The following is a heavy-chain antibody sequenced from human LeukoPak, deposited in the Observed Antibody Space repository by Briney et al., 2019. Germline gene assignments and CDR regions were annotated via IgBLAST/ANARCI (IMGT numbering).Heavy chain of an antibody. CDR1: GFTFSSYW. V-gene: IGHV3-7*01. Sequence: PGGSLRLSCAASGFTFSSYWMSWVRQAPGKGMEWVANIKQDGSEKYYVDSFKGRFTISRDNAKNSLYLQMNSLRAEDTAVYYCARDGDYYGMDVWGQGTTVTVSS. CDR3: ARDGDYYGMDV. CDR2: IKQDGSEK. J-gene: IGHJ6*02. D-gene: IGHD3-3*01.